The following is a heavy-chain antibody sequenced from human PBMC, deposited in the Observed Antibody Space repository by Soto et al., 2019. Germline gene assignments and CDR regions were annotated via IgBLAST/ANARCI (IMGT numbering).Heavy chain of an antibody. Sequence: QVQLVESGGGVVQPGRSLRLSCAASGFTFSSYAMHWVRQAPGKGLEWVAVISYDGSNKYYADSVKGRFTISRDNSKNTLYLQMNSLRAEDTAVYYCARGEGSVWELLPRDYWGQGTLVTVSS. D-gene: IGHD1-26*01. J-gene: IGHJ4*02. CDR1: GFTFSSYA. CDR3: ARGEGSVWELLPRDY. V-gene: IGHV3-30-3*01. CDR2: ISYDGSNK.